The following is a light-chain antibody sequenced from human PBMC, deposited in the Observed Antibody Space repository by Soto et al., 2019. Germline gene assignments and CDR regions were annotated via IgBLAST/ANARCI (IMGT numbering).Light chain of an antibody. CDR3: SSHAGSNNYV. V-gene: IGLV2-8*01. CDR1: SSDVGAYKF. J-gene: IGLJ1*01. CDR2: EVS. Sequence: QSALTQPASVSGSPGQSITIFCSGTSSDVGAYKFVSWYRHHPGKAPQVMIYEVSKRPSGVPDRFSGSKSGNTASLTVSGLQAEDEADYYCSSHAGSNNYVFGTGTKLTVL.